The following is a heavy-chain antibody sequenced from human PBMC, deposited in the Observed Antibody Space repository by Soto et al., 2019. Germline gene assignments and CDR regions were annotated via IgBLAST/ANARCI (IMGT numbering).Heavy chain of an antibody. CDR2: IYSGGST. Sequence: GGSLRLSCAASGFTVSSNYMSWVRQAPGKGLEWVSVIYSGGSTYYADSVKGRFTISRDNSKNTLYLQMNSLRAEDTAVYYCARVSTIFGVVRYGMDVWGQGTTVTVSS. CDR1: GFTVSSNY. D-gene: IGHD3-3*01. J-gene: IGHJ6*02. V-gene: IGHV3-53*01. CDR3: ARVSTIFGVVRYGMDV.